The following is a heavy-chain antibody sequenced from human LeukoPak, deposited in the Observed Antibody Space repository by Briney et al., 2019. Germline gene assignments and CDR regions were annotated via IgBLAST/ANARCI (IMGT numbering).Heavy chain of an antibody. CDR1: GFTFSTYG. CDR3: ARTGIAVAALFH. V-gene: IGHV3-30*02. Sequence: GGSLRLSCAASGFTFSTYGMHWVRQAPGKGLEWVAFIRNDGSNTYYADSVKGRFTISRDNAKNSLYLQMNSLRAEDTAVYYCARTGIAVAALFHWGQGTLVTVSS. CDR2: IRNDGSNT. J-gene: IGHJ4*02. D-gene: IGHD6-19*01.